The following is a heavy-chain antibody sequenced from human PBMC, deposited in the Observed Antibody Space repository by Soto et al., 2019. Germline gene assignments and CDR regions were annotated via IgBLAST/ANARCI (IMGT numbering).Heavy chain of an antibody. D-gene: IGHD6-13*01. CDR2: INAGNGNT. Sequence: GASVKVSCKASGYTFTSYAMHCVRQAPRQRLEWMGWINAGNGNTKYSQKFQGRVTITRDTSASTAYMELSSLRSEDTAVYYCARVRGLIAAAGTGSDYWGQGTLVTVSS. V-gene: IGHV1-3*01. J-gene: IGHJ4*02. CDR3: ARVRGLIAAAGTGSDY. CDR1: GYTFTSYA.